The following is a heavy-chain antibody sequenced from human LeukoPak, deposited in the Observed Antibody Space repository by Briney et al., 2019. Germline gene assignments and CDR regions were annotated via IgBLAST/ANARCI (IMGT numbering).Heavy chain of an antibody. CDR3: AKDSPVLTI. V-gene: IGHV3-23*01. J-gene: IGHJ3*02. Sequence: GGSLRLSCAASGFTFSNYAMSWVRQAPGKGLEWVSAITGSSDGTYYADSLKGRFTISRDNSKNTLFLQMNSLRAEDTAVYYCAKDSPVLTIWGQGTMVTVS. CDR1: GFTFSNYA. CDR2: ITGSSDGT. D-gene: IGHD3-16*01.